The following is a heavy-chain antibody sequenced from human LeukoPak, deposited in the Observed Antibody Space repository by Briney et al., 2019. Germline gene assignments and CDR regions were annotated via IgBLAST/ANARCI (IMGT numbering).Heavy chain of an antibody. D-gene: IGHD2-15*01. CDR1: GFTFDDYA. J-gene: IGHJ4*02. CDR3: AKARSWFHFDY. Sequence: PGGSLRLSRAASGFTFDDYAMHWVRQAPGKGLEWVSGISWNSGSIGYADSVKGRFTISRDNAKNSLYLQMNSLRAEDTALYYCAKARSWFHFDYWGQGTLVTVSS. V-gene: IGHV3-9*01. CDR2: ISWNSGSI.